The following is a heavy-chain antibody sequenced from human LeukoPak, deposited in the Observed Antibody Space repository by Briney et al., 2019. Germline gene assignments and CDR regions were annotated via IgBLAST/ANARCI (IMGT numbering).Heavy chain of an antibody. D-gene: IGHD6-19*01. Sequence: SETLSLTCTVSGGSISSSGYYWGWIRQPPGKGLEWIGSIYYSGSTYYNPSLKSRVTISVDTSKNQFSLKLSSVTAADTAVYYCARNAAGIAVAGTGVYYYYGMDVWGQGTTVTVSS. CDR3: ARNAAGIAVAGTGVYYYYGMDV. V-gene: IGHV4-39*07. CDR2: IYYSGST. J-gene: IGHJ6*02. CDR1: GGSISSSGYY.